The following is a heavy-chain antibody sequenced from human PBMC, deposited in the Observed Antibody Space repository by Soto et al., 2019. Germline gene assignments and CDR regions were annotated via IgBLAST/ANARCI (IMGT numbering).Heavy chain of an antibody. CDR3: ARSNGVGSSKIGVDH. V-gene: IGHV3-21*01. J-gene: IGHJ4*02. Sequence: ALSLSCTASGFTFSTYSINWVRQAPGKGLGWVSYINSNSSYIYYADSLKVRFRISRDNAKNSLYLQMTGVRADDTAVYYCARSNGVGSSKIGVDHWGQGTLVTVSS. CDR1: GFTFSTYS. CDR2: INSNSSYI. D-gene: IGHD2-2*01.